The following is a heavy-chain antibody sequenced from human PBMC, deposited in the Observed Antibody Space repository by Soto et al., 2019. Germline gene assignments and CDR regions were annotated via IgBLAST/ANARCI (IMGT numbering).Heavy chain of an antibody. CDR2: TSANGGST. V-gene: IGHV3-23*01. CDR3: AKPISTSSTLLDY. CDR1: GFTFSSHA. D-gene: IGHD6-13*01. J-gene: IGHJ4*02. Sequence: EVQLLESGGGLVQPGGSLRLSCAASGFTFSSHAMSWVRQAPGKGLEWVSGTSANGGSTYYTDPVKGRFTISRDNAKNTLYLQMNSLRAEDTAVYYCAKPISTSSTLLDYWGQGTLVTVSS.